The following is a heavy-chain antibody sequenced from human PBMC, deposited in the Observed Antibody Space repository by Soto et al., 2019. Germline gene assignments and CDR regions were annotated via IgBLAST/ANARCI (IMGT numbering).Heavy chain of an antibody. CDR3: TRGSSWYDVDWFDP. J-gene: IGHJ5*02. CDR1: GASISSYY. D-gene: IGHD6-13*01. CDR2: IYYSGST. Sequence: SEPLSLTCTVSGASISSYYWSWIRQPPGKGLEWIGYIYYSGSTNYNPSLKSRVTISVDTSKNQFSLKLTSVTAADTAVYYCTRGSSWYDVDWFDPWSPGTLVTVS. V-gene: IGHV4-59*01.